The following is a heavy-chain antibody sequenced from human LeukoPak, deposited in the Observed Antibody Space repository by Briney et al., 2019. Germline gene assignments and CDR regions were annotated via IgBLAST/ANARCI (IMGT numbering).Heavy chain of an antibody. D-gene: IGHD2-2*01. CDR3: AKDELGYCSSTSCPGVFDI. J-gene: IGHJ3*02. V-gene: IGHV3-30*18. CDR2: ISYDGSNK. CDR1: GFTFSSYG. Sequence: PGGSLRLSCAASGFTFSSYGMHWVRQAPGKGLEWVAGISYDGSNKYYADSVKGRFTISRDNSKNTLYLQMNSLRAEDTAVYYCAKDELGYCSSTSCPGVFDIWGQGTMVTVSS.